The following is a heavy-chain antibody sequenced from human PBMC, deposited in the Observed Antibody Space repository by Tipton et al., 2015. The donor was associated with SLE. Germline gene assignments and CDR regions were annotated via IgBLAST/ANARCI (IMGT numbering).Heavy chain of an antibody. D-gene: IGHD6-13*01. J-gene: IGHJ4*02. Sequence: TLSLTCTVSGGSISNYYWSWIRQPPGKGLEWIGYIYYSGSTNYNPSLKSRVTMSVDTSKNQFSLKLSSVTAADTAVYYCARGWGSWPYYFDYWGQGTLVTVSS. CDR1: GGSISNYY. CDR2: IYYSGST. V-gene: IGHV4-59*01. CDR3: ARGWGSWPYYFDY.